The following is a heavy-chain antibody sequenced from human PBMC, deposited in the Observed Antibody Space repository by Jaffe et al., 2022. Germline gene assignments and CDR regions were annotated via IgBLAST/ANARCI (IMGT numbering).Heavy chain of an antibody. V-gene: IGHV4-4*02. D-gene: IGHD3-10*01. Sequence: QVQLQESGPGLVKPSGTLSLTCAVSGGSISSSNWWSWVRQPPGKGLEWIGEIYHSGSTNYNPSLKSRVTISVDKSKNQFSLKLSSVTAADTAVYYCARDGNYYGSGSYYPSYAFDIWGQGTMVTVSS. J-gene: IGHJ3*02. CDR3: ARDGNYYGSGSYYPSYAFDI. CDR1: GGSISSSNW. CDR2: IYHSGST.